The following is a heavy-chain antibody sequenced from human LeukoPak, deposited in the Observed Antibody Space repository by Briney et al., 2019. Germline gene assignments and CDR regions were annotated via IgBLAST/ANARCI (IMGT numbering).Heavy chain of an antibody. CDR2: ISASAYST. Sequence: GGSLRLSCAASGFTFSTYAMSWVRQAPGRGLEWVSTISASAYSTYYADSVQGRFTISRDNSNNTLYLQMNSLRAEDTAVYYCATDLAHTSMVLYFDYWGQRTLVTVSS. J-gene: IGHJ4*02. CDR3: ATDLAHTSMVLYFDY. V-gene: IGHV3-23*01. CDR1: GFTFSTYA. D-gene: IGHD5-18*01.